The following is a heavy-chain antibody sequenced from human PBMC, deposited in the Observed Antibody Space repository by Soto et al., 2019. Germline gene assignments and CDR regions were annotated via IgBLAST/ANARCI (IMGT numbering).Heavy chain of an antibody. CDR3: AKDFSSSWYYFDY. D-gene: IGHD6-13*01. Sequence: EVQLLESGGGLVQPGGSLRLSCAASGFTFSSYAMGWVRQAPGKGLEWVSAISGSGGSTYYADSVKGRFTISRDNSKNTLYLQMNSLRAEDTAVYYCAKDFSSSWYYFDYWGQGTLVTVSS. J-gene: IGHJ4*02. CDR2: ISGSGGST. CDR1: GFTFSSYA. V-gene: IGHV3-23*01.